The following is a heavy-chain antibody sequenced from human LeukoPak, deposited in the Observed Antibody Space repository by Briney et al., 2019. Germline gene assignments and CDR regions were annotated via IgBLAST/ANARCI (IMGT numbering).Heavy chain of an antibody. Sequence: QPGGSLRLSCAASGFTFSNYPVHWVRQAPGKGLEWVALISYDGSNKYYADSVKGRFAISRDNSKNTLYLQMNSLRVEDTAVYYCARGYGGKTGYFDYWGQGTLVTVSS. V-gene: IGHV3-30*09. CDR2: ISYDGSNK. D-gene: IGHD4-23*01. CDR1: GFTFSNYP. CDR3: ARGYGGKTGYFDY. J-gene: IGHJ4*02.